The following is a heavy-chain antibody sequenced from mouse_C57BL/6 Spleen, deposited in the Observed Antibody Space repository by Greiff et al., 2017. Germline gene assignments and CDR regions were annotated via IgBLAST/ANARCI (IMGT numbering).Heavy chain of an antibody. V-gene: IGHV1-64*01. CDR1: GYTFTSYW. D-gene: IGHD1-1*01. CDR3: ARGGLLRNYFDY. J-gene: IGHJ2*01. CDR2: IHPNSGST. Sequence: QVQLQQSGAELVKPGASVKLSCKASGYTFTSYWMHWVKQRPGLGLEWIGMIHPNSGSTNYNEKFKSKATLTVDKSSSTAYMQLSSLTSEDSAVYYCARGGLLRNYFDYWGQGTTLTVSS.